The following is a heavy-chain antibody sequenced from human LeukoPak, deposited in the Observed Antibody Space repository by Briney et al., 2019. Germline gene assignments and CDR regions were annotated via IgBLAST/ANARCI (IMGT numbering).Heavy chain of an antibody. CDR3: AKASYDFWSGYSLLDY. CDR1: GFTFDDYA. CDR2: ISGDGGST. D-gene: IGHD3-3*01. J-gene: IGHJ4*02. Sequence: GGSLRLSCAASGFTFDDYAMHWVRQAPGKGLEWVSLISGDGGSTYYADSVKGRFTISRDNSKNSLYLQMNSLRTEETALYYCAKASYDFWSGYSLLDYWGQGTLVTVSS. V-gene: IGHV3-43*02.